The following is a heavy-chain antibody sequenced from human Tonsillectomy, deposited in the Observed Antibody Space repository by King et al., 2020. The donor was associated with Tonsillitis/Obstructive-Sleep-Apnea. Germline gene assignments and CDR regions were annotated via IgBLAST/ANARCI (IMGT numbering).Heavy chain of an antibody. V-gene: IGHV4-39*01. CDR3: ARLLYSSSWSHGYYYMDV. J-gene: IGHJ6*03. CDR1: CGAISSSGHY. CDR2: TYYSGST. Sequence: QLQESGPGLVKPSETLSLTCTVSCGAISSSGHYWGWIRQPPGKGLEWIGSTYYSGSTSYNPSLKSRVTISVDTSKTQFSLKVRSVTASDTAVYYCARLLYSSSWSHGYYYMDVWGKGTTVTVSS. D-gene: IGHD6-13*01.